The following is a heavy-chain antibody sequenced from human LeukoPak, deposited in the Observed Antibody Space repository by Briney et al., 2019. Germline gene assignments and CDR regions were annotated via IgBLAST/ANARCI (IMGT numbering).Heavy chain of an antibody. V-gene: IGHV3-23*01. D-gene: IGHD2-15*01. CDR1: GFTFSSYA. Sequence: GGSLRLSCTASGFTFSSYAMSWVRQAPGKGLEWVSGIRGSDGTTYYADSVKGRFTISRDNSKNTLYLQMNSLRAEDTAVYYCARDRPDCSGGSCHHPFDYWGQGTLVTVSS. J-gene: IGHJ4*02. CDR3: ARDRPDCSGGSCHHPFDY. CDR2: IRGSDGTT.